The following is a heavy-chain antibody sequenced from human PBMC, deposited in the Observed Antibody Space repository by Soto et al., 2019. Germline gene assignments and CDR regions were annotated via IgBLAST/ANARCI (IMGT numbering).Heavy chain of an antibody. V-gene: IGHV4-39*01. CDR1: GGSISSYY. Sequence: PSETLSLSCTVSGGSISSYYWGWIRQPPGKGLEWIGSIYYSGSTYYNPSLKSRVTISVDTSKNQFSLKLSSVTAADTVVYYCARQYFDYANDFDIWGQGRMVT. J-gene: IGHJ3*02. CDR3: ARQYFDYANDFDI. CDR2: IYYSGST. D-gene: IGHD3-9*01.